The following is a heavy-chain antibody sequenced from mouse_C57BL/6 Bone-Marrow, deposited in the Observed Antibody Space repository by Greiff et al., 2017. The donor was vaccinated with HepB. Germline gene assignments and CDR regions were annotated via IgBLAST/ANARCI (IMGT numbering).Heavy chain of an antibody. V-gene: IGHV1-50*01. CDR1: GYTFPSYW. D-gene: IGHD1-1*01. CDR2: IDPSDSHT. CDR3: ARELTTVVLDY. Sequence: VQLQQPGAELVKPGASVKLSCKASGYTFPSYWMQGVKQRLGQGLAWIGEIDPSDSHTTYTKKFKGKATLTVDTSSSTAYMQLSSLTSEDSAVYYCARELTTVVLDYWGQGTTLTVSS. J-gene: IGHJ2*01.